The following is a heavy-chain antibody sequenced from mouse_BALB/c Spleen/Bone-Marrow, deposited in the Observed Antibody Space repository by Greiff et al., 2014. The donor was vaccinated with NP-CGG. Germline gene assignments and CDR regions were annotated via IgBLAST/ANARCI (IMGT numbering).Heavy chain of an antibody. V-gene: IGHV1S22*01. CDR1: GYTFTSYW. CDR3: TRSGYVMDY. Sequence: GSELVRPGASVELSCKASGYTFTSYWMHWVKQRPGQGLEWLGNIYPGTGSINYDEKFKSKATLTVDTSSSTAYMQLSSLTSEDSAVYYCTRSGYVMDYWGQGTSVTVSS. D-gene: IGHD3-1*01. J-gene: IGHJ4*01. CDR2: IYPGTGSI.